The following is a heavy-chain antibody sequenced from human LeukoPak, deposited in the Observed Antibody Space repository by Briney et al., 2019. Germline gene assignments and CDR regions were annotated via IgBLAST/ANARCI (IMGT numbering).Heavy chain of an antibody. Sequence: ASVKVSCKASGYTFTGYYMHWVRQAPGQGLEWMGWINPNSGGTNYAQKFQGRVTMTRDTSISTAYMELSRLRSDDTAVYYCAKDRGAYCGGDCSPGAFDIWGQGTMVTVSS. CDR1: GYTFTGYY. D-gene: IGHD2-21*02. CDR3: AKDRGAYCGGDCSPGAFDI. V-gene: IGHV1-2*02. J-gene: IGHJ3*02. CDR2: INPNSGGT.